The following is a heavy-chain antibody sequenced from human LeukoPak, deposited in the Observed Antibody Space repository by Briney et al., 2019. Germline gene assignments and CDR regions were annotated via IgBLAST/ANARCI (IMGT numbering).Heavy chain of an antibody. CDR3: ARGPTLSVTIPGDGMDV. CDR1: GGSFSGYY. D-gene: IGHD4-17*01. V-gene: IGHV4-34*01. Sequence: PSETLSLTCAVYGGSFSGYYWSWIRQPPGKGLEWIGEINHSGSTNYNPSLKSRVTISVDTSKNQFSLKLSSVTAADTAVYYCARGPTLSVTIPGDGMDVWGQGTTVTVSS. CDR2: INHSGST. J-gene: IGHJ6*02.